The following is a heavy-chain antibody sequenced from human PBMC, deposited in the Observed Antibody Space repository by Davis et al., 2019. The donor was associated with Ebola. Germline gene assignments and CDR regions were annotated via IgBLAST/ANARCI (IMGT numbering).Heavy chain of an antibody. CDR3: ARRYCSSTSCYRQGNNAFDI. Sequence: SVKVSCKASGFTFTSSAVQWVRQARGQRLEWIGWIVVGSGNTNYAQKFQGRVTITADESTSTAYMELSSLRSEDTAVYYCARRYCSSTSCYRQGNNAFDIWGQGTVVTVSS. CDR2: IVVGSGNT. J-gene: IGHJ3*02. CDR1: GFTFTSSA. D-gene: IGHD2-2*01. V-gene: IGHV1-58*01.